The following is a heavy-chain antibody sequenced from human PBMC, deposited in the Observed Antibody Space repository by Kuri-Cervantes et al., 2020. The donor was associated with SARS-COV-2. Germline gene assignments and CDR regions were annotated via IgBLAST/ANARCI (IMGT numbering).Heavy chain of an antibody. V-gene: IGHV1-69*06. CDR2: IIPIFGTA. J-gene: IGHJ4*02. CDR1: GGTFSSYT. D-gene: IGHD7-27*01. CDR3: ARAGSHGDEGDY. Sequence: SVKVSCKASGGTFSSYTISWVRQAPGQGLEWMGGIIPIFGTANYAQKFQGRVTITADKSTSTAYMELSSLRSEHTAVYYCARAGSHGDEGDYWGQGTLVTVSS.